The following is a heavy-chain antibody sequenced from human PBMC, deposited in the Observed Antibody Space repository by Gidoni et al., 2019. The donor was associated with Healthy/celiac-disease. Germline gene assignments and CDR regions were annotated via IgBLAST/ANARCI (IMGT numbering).Heavy chain of an antibody. CDR1: GFTFSRYS. J-gene: IGHJ4*02. CDR2: ISSSSSYI. CDR3: ARDRRSSGYWVDKDYFDY. D-gene: IGHD3-22*01. Sequence: EVQLVESGGGLVKPGGSLRLSCAASGFTFSRYSMNWVRQAPGKGLEWVSSISSSSSYIDYADSVKGRFTISRDNAKNSLYLKMNSLRAEDTAVYYCARDRRSSGYWVDKDYFDYWGQGTLVTVSS. V-gene: IGHV3-21*01.